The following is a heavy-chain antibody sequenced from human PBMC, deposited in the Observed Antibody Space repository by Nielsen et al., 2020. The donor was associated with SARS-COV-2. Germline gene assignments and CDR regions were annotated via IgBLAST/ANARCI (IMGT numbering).Heavy chain of an antibody. Sequence: GEPLKISCAASGFTVSSNYMSWVRQAPGKGLEWVSVIYSGGSTYYADSVKGRFTISRDNSKNTLYLQMNSLRAEDTAVYYCTGGYHSSGYYYYYYMDVWGKGTTVTVSS. CDR3: TGGYHSSGYYYYYYMDV. V-gene: IGHV3-66*01. CDR2: IYSGGST. CDR1: GFTVSSNY. J-gene: IGHJ6*03. D-gene: IGHD1-26*01.